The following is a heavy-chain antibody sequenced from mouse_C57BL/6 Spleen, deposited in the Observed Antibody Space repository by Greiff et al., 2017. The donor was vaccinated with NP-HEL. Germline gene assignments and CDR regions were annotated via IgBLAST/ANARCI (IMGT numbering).Heavy chain of an antibody. V-gene: IGHV3-6*01. CDR2: ISYDGSN. CDR1: GYSITSGYY. D-gene: IGHD2-12*01. J-gene: IGHJ3*01. CDR3: ARDLGCYGFAY. Sequence: EVKLQESGPGLVKPSQSLSLTCSVTGYSITSGYYWNWIRQCPGNKLEWMGYISYDGSNNYNPSLKNRISITRDTSKNQFFLKLNSVTTEDTATYYCARDLGCYGFAYWGQGTLVTVSA.